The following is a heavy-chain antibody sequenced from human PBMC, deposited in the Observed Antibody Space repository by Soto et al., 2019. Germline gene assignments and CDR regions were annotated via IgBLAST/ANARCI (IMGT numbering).Heavy chain of an antibody. CDR3: ARDILAYYDFWSGYPSMDV. J-gene: IGHJ6*02. Sequence: PGGSLRLSCAASGFTFSDYYMSWIRQAPGKGLEWVSYISSSGSTIYYADSVKGRFTISRDNAKNSLYLQMNSLRAEDTAVYYCARDILAYYDFWSGYPSMDVWGQGTTVTISS. D-gene: IGHD3-3*01. CDR2: ISSSGSTI. V-gene: IGHV3-11*01. CDR1: GFTFSDYY.